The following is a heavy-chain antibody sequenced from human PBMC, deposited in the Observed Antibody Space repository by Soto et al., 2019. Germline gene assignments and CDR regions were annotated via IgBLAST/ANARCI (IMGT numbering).Heavy chain of an antibody. CDR3: ATADIKSSSSRRNFSDY. CDR1: GYTLTELS. V-gene: IGHV1-24*01. J-gene: IGHJ4*02. CDR2: FDPEDGET. D-gene: IGHD6-13*01. Sequence: ASVKVSCKVSGYTLTELSMHWVRQAPGKGLEWMGGFDPEDGETIYAQKFQGRVTMTEDTSTDTAYMELSSLRSEDTAVYYCATADIKSSSSRRNFSDYWGQGTLVTVSS.